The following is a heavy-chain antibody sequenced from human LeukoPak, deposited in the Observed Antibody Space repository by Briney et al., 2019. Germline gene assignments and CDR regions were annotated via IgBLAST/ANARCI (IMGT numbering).Heavy chain of an antibody. CDR1: GGSISSSSYY. CDR3: ARSLWSGYYYMDV. J-gene: IGHJ6*03. Sequence: SETLSLTCTVSGGSISSSSYYWGWIRQPPGKGLEWIGSIYYSGSTYYNPSLKSRVTISVDTSKNQFSLKLSSVTAADTAVYYCARSLWSGYYYMDVWGKGTTVTVSS. CDR2: IYYSGST. D-gene: IGHD3-3*01. V-gene: IGHV4-39*07.